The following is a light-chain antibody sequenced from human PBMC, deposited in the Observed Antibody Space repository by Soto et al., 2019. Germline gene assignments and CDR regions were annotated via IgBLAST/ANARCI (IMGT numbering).Light chain of an antibody. CDR3: QQADSFPFT. V-gene: IGKV1-12*01. CDR1: QDIGTC. Sequence: DIQLTQSPSSVSASVGDRVTITCRASQDIGTCLAWYQQKPGKAPKLLIYVESNLQSGVPSRFIGTGSGTEFNLTITSLQPEGFATYHCQQADSFPFTCGPGTKVDFK. CDR2: VES. J-gene: IGKJ3*01.